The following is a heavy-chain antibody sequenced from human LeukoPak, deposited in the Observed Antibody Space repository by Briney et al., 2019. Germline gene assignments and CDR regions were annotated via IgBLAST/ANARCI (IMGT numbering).Heavy chain of an antibody. Sequence: GGSLRLSCAASGFTFSSYSINWVRQAPGKGLEWVSCISSTSSFIYYADSVKGRFTISRDNAKNSLYLQMNSLPAEDTAVYYCAKGGSGSSFNWFDPWGQGTLVTVSS. CDR1: GFTFSSYS. CDR3: AKGGSGSSFNWFDP. CDR2: ISSTSSFI. V-gene: IGHV3-21*01. J-gene: IGHJ5*02. D-gene: IGHD3-10*01.